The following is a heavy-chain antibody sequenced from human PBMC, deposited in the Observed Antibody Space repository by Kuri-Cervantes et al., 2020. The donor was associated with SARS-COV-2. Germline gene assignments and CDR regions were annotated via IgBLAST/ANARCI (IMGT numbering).Heavy chain of an antibody. V-gene: IGHV3-48*01. Sequence: GESLKISCAVSGFTFSDYWMSWVRQAPGKGLEWVSYISSSSSTIYYADSVKGRFTISRDNAKNSLYLQMNSLRAEDTAVYYCSRTYDSSGSLYYYYYMDVWGKGTTVTVSS. J-gene: IGHJ6*03. CDR2: ISSSSSTI. CDR1: GFTFSDYW. CDR3: SRTYDSSGSLYYYYYMDV. D-gene: IGHD3-22*01.